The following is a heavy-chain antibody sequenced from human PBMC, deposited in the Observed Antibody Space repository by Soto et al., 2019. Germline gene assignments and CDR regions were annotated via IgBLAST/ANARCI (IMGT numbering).Heavy chain of an antibody. CDR3: ARGVAGLELQYYDFWSGYYGPRTPTNNWFDP. V-gene: IGHV1-8*01. Sequence: KRAPASVKVSCKASGYTFTSYDINWVRQATGQGLEWMGWMNPNSGNTGYAKKFQGRVTMTRNTSISTAYMELSSLRSEDTAVYYCARGVAGLELQYYDFWSGYYGPRTPTNNWFDPWGQGTLVTVS. CDR2: MNPNSGNT. D-gene: IGHD3-3*01. CDR1: GYTFTSYD. J-gene: IGHJ5*02.